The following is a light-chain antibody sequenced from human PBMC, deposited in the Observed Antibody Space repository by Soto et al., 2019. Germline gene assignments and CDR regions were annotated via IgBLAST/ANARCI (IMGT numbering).Light chain of an antibody. Sequence: QSALTQPASVSRSPGQSITISCTGTSSDVGGYNYVSWYQQHPGKAPKLMIYDVSNRPSGVSNRFSGSKSGNTASLTISGLQAEDEADYYCISYTRSNTLYVVFGGGTKLTVL. CDR2: DVS. CDR1: SSDVGGYNY. V-gene: IGLV2-14*01. J-gene: IGLJ2*01. CDR3: ISYTRSNTLYVV.